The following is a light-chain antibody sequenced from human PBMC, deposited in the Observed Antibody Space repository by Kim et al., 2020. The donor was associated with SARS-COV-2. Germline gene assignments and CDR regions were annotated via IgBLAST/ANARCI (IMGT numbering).Light chain of an antibody. J-gene: IGLJ2*01. CDR3: NTRDSSGNHVV. CDR1: GLRRYY. V-gene: IGLV3-19*01. Sequence: LGQAVRDTCQGDGLRRYYASWYQQKTGQAPVLVIYGKNNRPSGIPDRFSGSSSGNTASLTITGAQAEDEADYYCNTRDSSGNHVVFGGGTQLTVL. CDR2: GKN.